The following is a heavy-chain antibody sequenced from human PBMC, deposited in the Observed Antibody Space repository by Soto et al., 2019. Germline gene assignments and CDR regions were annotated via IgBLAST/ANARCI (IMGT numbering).Heavy chain of an antibody. D-gene: IGHD3-3*01. V-gene: IGHV2-70*01. CDR3: ARARSGYYMRTKYYCYYSMDV. Sequence: SGPTLVNPTQTLTLTCTFSGFSLSTSGMCVSWIRQPPGKALEWLALIDWDDDKYYSTSLKTRLTISKDTSKNQVVLTMTNMDPVDPATYYCARARSGYYMRTKYYCYYSMDVWGQGTTVTVSS. J-gene: IGHJ6*02. CDR2: IDWDDDK. CDR1: GFSLSTSGMC.